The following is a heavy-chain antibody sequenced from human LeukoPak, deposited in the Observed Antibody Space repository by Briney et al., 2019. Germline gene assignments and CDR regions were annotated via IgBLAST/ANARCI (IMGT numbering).Heavy chain of an antibody. D-gene: IGHD5-12*01. CDR1: GGTFISYA. Sequence: SVKVSCKASGGTFISYAISWVRQAPGQGLEWRGRIIPILGIANYAQKFQGRVTITADKSTSTAYMELSSLRSEDTAVYYCARDPVSGYDVSGNWGQGTLVTVSS. CDR2: IIPILGIA. CDR3: ARDPVSGYDVSGN. V-gene: IGHV1-69*04. J-gene: IGHJ4*02.